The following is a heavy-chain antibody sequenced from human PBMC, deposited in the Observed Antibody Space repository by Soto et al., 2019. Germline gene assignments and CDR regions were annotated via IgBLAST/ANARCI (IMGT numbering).Heavy chain of an antibody. Sequence: GGLRVSCTASGFTFSSYAMHWVRQAPGKGLEWVAVISYDGSNKYYADSVKGRFTISRDNSKNTLYLQMNSLRAEDTAVYYCARESSYSSWGQGTLVTVYS. J-gene: IGHJ4*02. CDR2: ISYDGSNK. D-gene: IGHD6-13*01. CDR3: ARESSYSS. V-gene: IGHV3-30-3*01. CDR1: GFTFSSYA.